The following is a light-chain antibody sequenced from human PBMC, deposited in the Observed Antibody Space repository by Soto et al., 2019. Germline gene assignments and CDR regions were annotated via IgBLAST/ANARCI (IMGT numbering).Light chain of an antibody. Sequence: QSVLTQPPSASGTPGQRVTISCSGGSSNIGRNTINWYQQLPGTAPKLLIYSDNQRPSGVPDRFSGSKSDTSASLAISGLQSEDEADYHCAAWDDSLNGRLFGGGTQLT. J-gene: IGLJ3*02. CDR3: AAWDDSLNGRL. V-gene: IGLV1-44*01. CDR1: SSNIGRNT. CDR2: SDN.